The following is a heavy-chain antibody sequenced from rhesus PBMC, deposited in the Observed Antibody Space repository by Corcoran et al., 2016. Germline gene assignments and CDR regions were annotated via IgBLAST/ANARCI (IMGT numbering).Heavy chain of an antibody. D-gene: IGHD1-44*02. V-gene: IGHV1-111*02. CDR2: VDPEDGEA. Sequence: EVQLVQSGAEVKKPGASVKISCKASGYTFTDYYLHWVRQAPGKGLEWMGRVDPEDGEAIHAKKFQDRVTITADTSTDTAYMELSSLRSEDTAVYYCATDARGGSYSVDYWGQGVLVTVSS. CDR3: ATDARGGSYSVDY. J-gene: IGHJ4*01. CDR1: GYTFTDYY.